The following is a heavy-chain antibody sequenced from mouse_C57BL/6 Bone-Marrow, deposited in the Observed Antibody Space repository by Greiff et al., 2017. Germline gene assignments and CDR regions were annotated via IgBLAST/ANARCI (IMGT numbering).Heavy chain of an antibody. CDR3: ARRPLARPYDWYFDV. V-gene: IGHV1-4*01. D-gene: IGHD2-10*02. Sequence: VQLQESGAELARPGASVKMSCKASGYTFTSYTMHWVKQRPGQGLEWIGYINPSSGYTKYNQKFKDKATLTADKSSSTAYMQLSSLTSEDSAVYYCARRPLARPYDWYFDVWGTGTTVTVSS. CDR1: GYTFTSYT. CDR2: INPSSGYT. J-gene: IGHJ1*03.